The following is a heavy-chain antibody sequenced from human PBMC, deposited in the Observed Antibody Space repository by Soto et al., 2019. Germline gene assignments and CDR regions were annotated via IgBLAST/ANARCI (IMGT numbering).Heavy chain of an antibody. CDR2: IYWDADQ. V-gene: IGHV2-5*02. CDR1: GFSLISRGVG. CDR3: ARSFTATWECNWFDA. J-gene: IGHJ5*01. Sequence: ITLEESGPTLVKPTQTLTLTCTFSGFSLISRGVGVGWVRQPPGEALEWLALIYWDADQRYSPSLKSRLTITRDISKNQVILTMTNMDPVDTATYYCARSFTATWECNWFDAWGQGTLVTVSS. D-gene: IGHD1-26*01.